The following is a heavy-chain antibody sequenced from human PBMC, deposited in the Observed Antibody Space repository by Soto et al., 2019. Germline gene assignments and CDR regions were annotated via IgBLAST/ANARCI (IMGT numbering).Heavy chain of an antibody. V-gene: IGHV4-39*01. J-gene: IGHJ6*02. CDR3: ARHEFQQLQTYYYYYGMDV. CDR2: IDYSGST. D-gene: IGHD6-13*01. CDR1: GGSISSSSYY. Sequence: SETLSLTCTVSGGSISSSSYYWGWFLQPPGKGLAWIGSIDYSGSTYYNPSLKSRLNIAVDTSKNQFSLKLSSVTAADTAVYYCARHEFQQLQTYYYYYGMDVWGQGTTVTVS.